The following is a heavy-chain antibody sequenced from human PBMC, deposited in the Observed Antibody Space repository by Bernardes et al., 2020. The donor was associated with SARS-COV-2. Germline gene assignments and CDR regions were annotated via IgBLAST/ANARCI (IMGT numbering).Heavy chain of an antibody. V-gene: IGHV3-30*18. D-gene: IGHD1-26*01. CDR2: ISYNGNDK. Sequence: GGSLRLSCAASGFIFSSYGMHWVRQAPGKGLEWVAAISYNGNDKYYADSVKGRFTISRDNSKNTMSLQMNSLRADDTAMYYCAKDRVTLGVERGIDYWGQGTLVTVSS. J-gene: IGHJ4*02. CDR1: GFIFSSYG. CDR3: AKDRVTLGVERGIDY.